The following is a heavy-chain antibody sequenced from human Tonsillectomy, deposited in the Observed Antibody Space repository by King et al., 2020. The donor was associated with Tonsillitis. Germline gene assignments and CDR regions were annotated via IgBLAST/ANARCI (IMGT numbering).Heavy chain of an antibody. D-gene: IGHD3-16*02. Sequence: QLQESGPGLVKPSETLSLTCNVSGSSISSNNYYWGWIRQPPGKGLEWIGSIYYSGTTYYKPSLKSRVTISVDTSKNQFSLKLTSVTAADTAVYYCARQGDNYVWGSFRFGYYFDSWGQGILVTVSS. CDR1: GSSISSNNYY. V-gene: IGHV4-39*01. CDR2: IYYSGTT. J-gene: IGHJ4*02. CDR3: ARQGDNYVWGSFRFGYYFDS.